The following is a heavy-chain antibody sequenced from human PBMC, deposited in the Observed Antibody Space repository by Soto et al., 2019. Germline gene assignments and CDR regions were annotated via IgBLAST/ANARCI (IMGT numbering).Heavy chain of an antibody. CDR3: ARDRLVVRGVDSYYYYYGMDV. CDR1: GFTFSSYW. V-gene: IGHV3-7*05. CDR2: IKQDGSEK. J-gene: IGHJ6*02. Sequence: GGSLRLSCAASGFTFSSYWMSWVRQAPGKGLEWVANIKQDGSEKYYVDSVKGRFTISRDNAKNSLYLQMNSLRAEDTAVYYCARDRLVVRGVDSYYYYYGMDVWGQGTTVTVSS. D-gene: IGHD3-10*01.